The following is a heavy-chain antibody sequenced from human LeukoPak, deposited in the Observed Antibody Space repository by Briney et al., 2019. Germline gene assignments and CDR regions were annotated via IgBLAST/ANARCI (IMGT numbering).Heavy chain of an antibody. CDR3: ARAGYYDFWSGYLCLDY. D-gene: IGHD3-3*01. CDR2: IIPIFGTA. J-gene: IGHJ4*02. Sequence: GSSVKVSCKASGGTFSSYAISWVRQAPGQGLEWMGGIIPIFGTANYAQKFQGRVTITADESTSTAYMELSSLRSEDTAVYYCARAGYYDFWSGYLCLDYWGQGTLVTVSS. CDR1: GGTFSSYA. V-gene: IGHV1-69*01.